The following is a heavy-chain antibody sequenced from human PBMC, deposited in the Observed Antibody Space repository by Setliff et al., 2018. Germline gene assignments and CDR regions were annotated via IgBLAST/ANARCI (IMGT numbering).Heavy chain of an antibody. CDR1: GGSISGHY. CDR2: IYSSGSI. J-gene: IGHJ3*02. Sequence: SETLSLTCTVSGGSISGHYWNWMRQPPGKGLEWIGSIYSSGSINYNPSLASRITISVDTSKNQVSLKLSSVTAADTAAYYCARARREWLVVQRISWGDAFDIWGQGTMVTVSS. D-gene: IGHD6-19*01. V-gene: IGHV4-59*11. CDR3: ARARREWLVVQRISWGDAFDI.